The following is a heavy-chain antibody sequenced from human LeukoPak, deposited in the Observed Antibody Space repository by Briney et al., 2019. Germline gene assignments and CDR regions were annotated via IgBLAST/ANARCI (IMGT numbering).Heavy chain of an antibody. CDR3: ARKAVGTDGLNY. J-gene: IGHJ4*02. V-gene: IGHV1-2*02. Sequence: ASVKVSCKASGYTFTGYYMHWVRQAPGQGLEWMGWISPNSGGTNYAQKFQGRVTMTRDTSISTAHMELSRLRSDDTAVYYCARKAVGTDGLNYWGQGTLVTVSS. D-gene: IGHD6-19*01. CDR1: GYTFTGYY. CDR2: ISPNSGGT.